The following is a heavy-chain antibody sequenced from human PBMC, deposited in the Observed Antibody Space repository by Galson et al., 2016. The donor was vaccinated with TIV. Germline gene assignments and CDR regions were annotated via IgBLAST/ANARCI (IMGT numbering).Heavy chain of an antibody. CDR1: GFTFRSYW. J-gene: IGHJ6*02. CDR3: ARAPDHFKSSAYSYRSDFYYYAMDA. Sequence: SLRLSCAASGFTFRSYWMHWVRQAPGKGPMWVARINGDGSSSDYADSVEGRFTISRDNAKTTLSLQMNSLRAEDTAVYFCARAPDHFKSSAYSYRSDFYYYAMDAWGLGTTVTVSS. CDR2: INGDGSSS. V-gene: IGHV3-74*01. D-gene: IGHD5-12*01.